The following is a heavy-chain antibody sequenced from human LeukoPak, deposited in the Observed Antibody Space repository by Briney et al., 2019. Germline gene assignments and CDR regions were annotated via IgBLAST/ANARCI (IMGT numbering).Heavy chain of an antibody. CDR1: GGSISSYY. Sequence: SETLSLTCTVSGGSISSYYWNWIRQPPGQGLEWIGYISNSGITKYNPSLKSRVTISLETSKNQFSLRLTSVTAADTAVYYCAKALVTTAVLFDSWGQGTQVAVSS. CDR3: AKALVTTAVLFDS. CDR2: ISNSGIT. D-gene: IGHD4-23*01. V-gene: IGHV4-59*01. J-gene: IGHJ4*02.